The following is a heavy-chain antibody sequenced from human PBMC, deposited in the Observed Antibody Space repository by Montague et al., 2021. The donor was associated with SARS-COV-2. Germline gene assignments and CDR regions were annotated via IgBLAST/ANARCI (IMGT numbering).Heavy chain of an antibody. CDR2: INHSGST. J-gene: IGHJ6*03. CDR1: GGSFSGYY. CDR3: ARLPVYYYYYMDV. Sequence: SETLSLTRAVYGGSFSGYYWSWIRQPPGKGLEWIGEINHSGSTNYNPSLKSRVTISVDTSKNQFSLKLSSVTAADTAVYYCARLPVYYYYYMDVWGKGTTVTVSS. V-gene: IGHV4-34*01.